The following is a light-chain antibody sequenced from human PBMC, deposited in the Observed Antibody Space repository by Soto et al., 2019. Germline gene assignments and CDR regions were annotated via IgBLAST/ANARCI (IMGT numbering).Light chain of an antibody. CDR2: DVN. J-gene: IGLJ1*01. V-gene: IGLV2-14*03. Sequence: QSALTQPASVSGSPGQSITISCTGTRSDVGAYHYVSWYQRHPGKPPQLLIYDVNSRPSGVSNRFSGSKSGNTASLTISGLQTEDEADYYCSSYTSRDSLYVFGSGTKVTVL. CDR3: SSYTSRDSLYV. CDR1: RSDVGAYHY.